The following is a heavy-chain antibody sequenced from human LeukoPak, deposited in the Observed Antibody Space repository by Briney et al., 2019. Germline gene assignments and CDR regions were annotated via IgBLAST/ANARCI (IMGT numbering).Heavy chain of an antibody. J-gene: IGHJ4*02. CDR3: ARGGYYYDSSGYIRELDY. Sequence: PGGSLRLSCAASGFTFSSYAMHRVRQAPGKGLEYVSAISSNGGSTYYANSVKGRFTISRDNSKNTLYLQMGSLRAEDMAVYYCARGGYYYDSSGYIRELDYWGQGTLVTVSS. V-gene: IGHV3-64*01. CDR1: GFTFSSYA. D-gene: IGHD3-22*01. CDR2: ISSNGGST.